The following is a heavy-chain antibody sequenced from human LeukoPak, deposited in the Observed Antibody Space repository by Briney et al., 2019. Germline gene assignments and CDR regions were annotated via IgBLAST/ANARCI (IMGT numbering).Heavy chain of an antibody. Sequence: GSLRLSCAASRFTFSSYEMNWVRQAPRKGLEWIGNIYYSGSTNYNPSLKSRVTISVDTSKNQFSLKLSSVTAADTAVYYCARGGTYCGGDCYSHQLSWFDPWGQGTLVTVSS. J-gene: IGHJ5*02. CDR1: RFTFSSYE. CDR3: ARGGTYCGGDCYSHQLSWFDP. CDR2: IYYSGST. D-gene: IGHD2-21*02. V-gene: IGHV4-59*01.